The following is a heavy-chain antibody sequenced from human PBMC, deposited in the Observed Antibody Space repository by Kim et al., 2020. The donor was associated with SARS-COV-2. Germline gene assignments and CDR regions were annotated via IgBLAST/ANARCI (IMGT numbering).Heavy chain of an antibody. Sequence: YIGRPSYNPSLKSRVTISVDTSKNQFSLKRSSVTAADTAVYYCAMGADYWGQGTLVTVSS. CDR3: AMGADY. D-gene: IGHD3-16*01. J-gene: IGHJ4*02. CDR2: YIGRP. V-gene: IGHV4-39*01.